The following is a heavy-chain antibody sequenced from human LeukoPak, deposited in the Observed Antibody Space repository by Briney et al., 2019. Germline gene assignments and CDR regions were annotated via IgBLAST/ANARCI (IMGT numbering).Heavy chain of an antibody. CDR2: ISGSSTYK. J-gene: IGHJ4*02. V-gene: IGHV3-21*04. Sequence: GGSLRLSCEVSGFDFSTYSMNWVRQAPGKGLEWVSSISGSSTYKFYADSVKGRFTISRDNAKNSLYLQMNSLRAEDTALYYCVKDTTGAGRHWGQGTLVTVSS. D-gene: IGHD2-8*02. CDR1: GFDFSTYS. CDR3: VKDTTGAGRH.